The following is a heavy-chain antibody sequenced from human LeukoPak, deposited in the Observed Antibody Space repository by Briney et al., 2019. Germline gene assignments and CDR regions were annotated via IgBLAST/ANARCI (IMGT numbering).Heavy chain of an antibody. D-gene: IGHD6-13*01. J-gene: IGHJ4*02. CDR1: GFTFSNAW. CDR2: IKSRTDGGTT. Sequence: GGSLRLSCAASGFTFSNAWMSWVRQAPGKGLEWVGRIKSRTDGGTTGYAAPVKGRFTISRDDSKNTLYLQINSLKTEDTAVYYCTTELLTLAAGTADYWGQGTLVTVSS. CDR3: TTELLTLAAGTADY. V-gene: IGHV3-15*01.